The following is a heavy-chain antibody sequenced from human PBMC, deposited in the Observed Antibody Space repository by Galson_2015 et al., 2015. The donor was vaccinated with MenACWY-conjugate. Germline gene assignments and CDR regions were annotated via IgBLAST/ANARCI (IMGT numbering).Heavy chain of an antibody. J-gene: IGHJ6*02. CDR3: ARHSSSASSPTYYYGMDV. CDR1: GFTFSSYS. D-gene: IGHD6-6*01. CDR2: ISSSSSYI. Sequence: SLRLSCAASGFTFSSYSMNWVRQAPGKGLEWVSSISSSSSYIYYADSVKGRFTISRDNAKNSLYLQMNSLRAEDTAVYYCARHSSSASSPTYYYGMDVWGQGTTVTVSS. V-gene: IGHV3-21*01.